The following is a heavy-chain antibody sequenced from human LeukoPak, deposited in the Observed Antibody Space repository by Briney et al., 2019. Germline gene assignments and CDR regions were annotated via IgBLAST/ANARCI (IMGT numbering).Heavy chain of an antibody. Sequence: SETLSLTCTVSGGSISSGSYYWSWIRQPAGKGLEWIGRIYTSGSTYYNPSLKSRVTISVDTSKNQFSLKLSSVTAADTAVYYCARHFTATSDYWGQGTLVTVSS. J-gene: IGHJ4*02. D-gene: IGHD5-18*01. CDR3: ARHFTATSDY. CDR2: IYTSGST. CDR1: GGSISSGSYY. V-gene: IGHV4-61*02.